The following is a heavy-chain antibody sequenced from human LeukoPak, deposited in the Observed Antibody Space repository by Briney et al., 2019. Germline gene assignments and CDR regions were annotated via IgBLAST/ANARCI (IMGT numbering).Heavy chain of an antibody. CDR2: INSDGSWT. CDR3: VSFYETY. D-gene: IGHD2/OR15-2a*01. V-gene: IGHV3-74*01. CDR1: GNYW. Sequence: GGSLRLSCAASGNYWMHWVRQAPGKGLVWVSHINSDGSWTSYADSVKGRFTISKDNAKNTVYLQMNSLRAEDTAVYYCVSFYETYWGRGTLVTISS. J-gene: IGHJ4*02.